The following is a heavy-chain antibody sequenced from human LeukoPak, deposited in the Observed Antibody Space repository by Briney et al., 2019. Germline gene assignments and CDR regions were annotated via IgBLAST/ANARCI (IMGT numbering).Heavy chain of an antibody. CDR3: ARDHPLMVYAIVY. CDR1: GYTFTSYA. V-gene: IGHV1-3*01. D-gene: IGHD2-8*01. J-gene: IGHJ4*02. Sequence: GASVKVSCKASGYTFTSYAMHWVRQAPGQRLEWMGWINAGNGNTKYSQKFQGRVTITRDTSASTAYMELSSLRSEDTAVYYCARDHPLMVYAIVYWGQGTLVTVSS. CDR2: INAGNGNT.